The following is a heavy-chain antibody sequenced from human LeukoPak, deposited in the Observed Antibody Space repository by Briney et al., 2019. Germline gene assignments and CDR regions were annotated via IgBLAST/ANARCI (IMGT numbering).Heavy chain of an antibody. Sequence: GGSLRLSCAASGFTLSNHWMTWVRQVPGRGPEWVANVNRDGSEAYYLDSVKGRFTISRDNAKNSLYLQMNSLRAEDTALYHCARNNGMDVWGQGTTVIVSS. CDR3: ARNNGMDV. CDR1: GFTLSNHW. V-gene: IGHV3-7*03. J-gene: IGHJ6*02. CDR2: VNRDGSEA.